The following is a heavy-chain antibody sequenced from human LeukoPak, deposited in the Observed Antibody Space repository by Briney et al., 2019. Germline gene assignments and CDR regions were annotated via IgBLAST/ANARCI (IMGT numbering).Heavy chain of an antibody. CDR3: ARGGGYSYGSFDY. CDR2: INRDGSST. V-gene: IGHV3-74*01. J-gene: IGHJ4*02. Sequence: GGSLRLSCAASGIIFSNYWMHWVRQAPGKGLVWVSRINRDGSSTSYADSVKGRFTISRDNAKSTLYLQMNSLRAEDTAVYYCARGGGYSYGSFDYWGQGTLVTVSS. CDR1: GIIFSNYW. D-gene: IGHD5-18*01.